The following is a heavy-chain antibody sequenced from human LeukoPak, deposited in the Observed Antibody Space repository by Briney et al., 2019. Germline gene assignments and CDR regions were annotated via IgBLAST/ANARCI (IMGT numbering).Heavy chain of an antibody. CDR2: INPNSGGT. V-gene: IGHV1-2*02. CDR3: AREGIAAPETNWFDP. Sequence: ASVKVACKASGYTFTDYYIHWVRQAPGQGLEWMGWINPNSGGTKYVQKFQGRVTMTRDTSISTAYMELNRLRSDDTAVYYCAREGIAAPETNWFDPWGQGTLVTVSS. CDR1: GYTFTDYY. D-gene: IGHD6-13*01. J-gene: IGHJ5*02.